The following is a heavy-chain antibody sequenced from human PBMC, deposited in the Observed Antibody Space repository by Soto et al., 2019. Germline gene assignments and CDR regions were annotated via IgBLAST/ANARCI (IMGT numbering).Heavy chain of an antibody. CDR2: SA. Sequence: QVQLVQSGAEVKKPGSSVKVSCKASGGTFSIYTISWVRQAPGQGLEWMGGSANSAQKFQGRLTVTADESTSTLYLELSSLTSEDTAVYYCAREGPPDIALFDPWGQGTLVSVSS. CDR3: AREGPPDIALFDP. CDR1: GGTFSIYT. J-gene: IGHJ5*02. D-gene: IGHD2-15*01. V-gene: IGHV1-69*01.